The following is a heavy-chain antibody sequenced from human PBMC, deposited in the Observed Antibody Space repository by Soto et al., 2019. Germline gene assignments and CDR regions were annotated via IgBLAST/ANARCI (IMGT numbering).Heavy chain of an antibody. CDR3: AKDIRYSTDWYQAFDY. J-gene: IGHJ4*02. V-gene: IGHV3-23*01. CDR2: ISGSGAGT. Sequence: EVQLLESGGGLVQPGGSLRLSCAASGFTFSSYPMSWVRQSPGKGLEWVSGISGSGAGTYYADPVKGRFTISRDNSKNTLYLQMNSLRVEDTAVYYCAKDIRYSTDWYQAFDYWGQGTLVTVSS. CDR1: GFTFSSYP. D-gene: IGHD6-19*01.